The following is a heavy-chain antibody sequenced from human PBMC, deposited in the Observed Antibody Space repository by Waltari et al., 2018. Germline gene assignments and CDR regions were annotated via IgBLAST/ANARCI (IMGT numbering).Heavy chain of an antibody. CDR1: GFTFSSYG. J-gene: IGHJ4*02. Sequence: QVHLVESGGGVVQPGRSLRLSCAASGFTFSSYGMHWVHQAPGKGLEWVALISYDGSNKYYADSVKGRFTISRDNSKNTLYLQMSSLRAEDTAVYYCAKVSGSIRDRRGSPPGDYWGQGTLVTVSS. V-gene: IGHV3-30*18. D-gene: IGHD3-10*01. CDR2: ISYDGSNK. CDR3: AKVSGSIRDRRGSPPGDY.